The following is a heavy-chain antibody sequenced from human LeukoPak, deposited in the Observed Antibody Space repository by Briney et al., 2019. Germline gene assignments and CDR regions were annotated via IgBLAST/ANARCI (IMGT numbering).Heavy chain of an antibody. V-gene: IGHV1-46*01. CDR2: INPSTDST. CDR1: GYTFTSYY. CDR3: ARGVGPRYFDL. J-gene: IGHJ2*01. Sequence: ASVKVSCKASGYTFTSYYIHWVRQAPGQGLEWMGIINPSTDSTNYAQKFQGRVTMTRDTFTSTVFMELSSVRSEDTAVYYCARGVGPRYFDLWGRGTLVTVSS. D-gene: IGHD1-26*01.